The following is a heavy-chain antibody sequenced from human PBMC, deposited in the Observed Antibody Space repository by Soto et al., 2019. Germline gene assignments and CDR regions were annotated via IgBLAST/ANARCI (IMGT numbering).Heavy chain of an antibody. Sequence: ASGRVACRGAGYACTTYGITWVRQAPGQGLEWMGWISAHNGNTNYAQKLQGRVTVTRDTSTSTAYMELRSLRSDDTAVYYCARGRYGDYWGQGALVNVSS. CDR1: GYACTTYG. CDR2: ISAHNGNT. CDR3: ARGRYGDY. J-gene: IGHJ4*02. D-gene: IGHD1-1*01. V-gene: IGHV1-18*01.